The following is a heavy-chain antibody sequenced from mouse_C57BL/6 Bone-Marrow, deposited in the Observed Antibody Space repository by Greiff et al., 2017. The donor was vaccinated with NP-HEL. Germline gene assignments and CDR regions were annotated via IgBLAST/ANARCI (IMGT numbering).Heavy chain of an antibody. V-gene: IGHV10-1*01. J-gene: IGHJ2*01. CDR1: GFSFTTYA. Sequence: EVKLMESGGGLVQPKGSLKLSCAASGFSFTTYAMNWVRQAPGKGLEWVARIRSKSNNYATYYADSVKDRFTISRDDSESMLYLQMNNLKTEDTAMYYCVRQDLYGSSYEGDFDYWGQGTTLTVSS. D-gene: IGHD1-1*01. CDR3: VRQDLYGSSYEGDFDY. CDR2: IRSKSNNYAT.